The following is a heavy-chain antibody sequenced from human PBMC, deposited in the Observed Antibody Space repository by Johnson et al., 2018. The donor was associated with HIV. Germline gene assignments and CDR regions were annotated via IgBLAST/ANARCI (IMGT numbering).Heavy chain of an antibody. D-gene: IGHD4-17*01. CDR1: GFTFSSYG. J-gene: IGHJ3*02. Sequence: VQLVESGGGVVQPGGSLRLSCAASGFTFSSYGMHWVRQAPGKGLEWVAFIRYDGSNKYYADSVKGRFIISRDNSKNTLYLQMNSLRAEDTAVYYCALTDYGDYPQRVPDAFDIWGQGTMVTVSS. V-gene: IGHV3-30*02. CDR2: IRYDGSNK. CDR3: ALTDYGDYPQRVPDAFDI.